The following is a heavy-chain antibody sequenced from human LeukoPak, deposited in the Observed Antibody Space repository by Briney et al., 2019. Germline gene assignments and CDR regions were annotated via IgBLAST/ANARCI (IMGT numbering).Heavy chain of an antibody. D-gene: IGHD2-15*01. CDR2: INHINDVGDT. CDR3: ARGGGCSGGSCYGVVVRHLIDY. V-gene: IGHV4-34*01. Sequence: PETLSLTCAVYGGSFTGYYWSWIRQPPGKGLEWIGEINHINDVGDTKYNPSLKSRVTISVDASKNQFSLKLSSVTAADTAVYYCARGGGCSGGSCYGVVVRHLIDYWGQGTLVTVSS. CDR1: GGSFTGYY. J-gene: IGHJ4*02.